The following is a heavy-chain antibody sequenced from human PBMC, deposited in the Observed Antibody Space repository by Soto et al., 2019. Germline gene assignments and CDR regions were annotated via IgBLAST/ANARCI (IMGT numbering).Heavy chain of an antibody. D-gene: IGHD3-10*01. CDR2: FYSSGTT. Sequence: SATLSPTCGVSGGSINSYWWSWIRQPAGKGLEWIGRFYSSGTTDYNPSLNSRANMSVETSKNQFSLKLSSVTAADTAVYYCARDIGSYAYGEGYWGQGIQVTVSS. J-gene: IGHJ4*02. CDR1: GGSINSYW. CDR3: ARDIGSYAYGEGY. V-gene: IGHV4-4*07.